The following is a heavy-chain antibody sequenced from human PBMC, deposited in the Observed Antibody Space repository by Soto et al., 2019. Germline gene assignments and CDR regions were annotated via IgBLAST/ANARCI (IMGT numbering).Heavy chain of an antibody. CDR2: INHSGST. D-gene: IGHD3-10*01. J-gene: IGHJ4*02. CDR3: ARVSLGVRRHFDY. V-gene: IGHV4-34*01. CDR1: GGSFSGYY. Sequence: PSETLSLTCAVYGGSFSGYYWSWIRQPPGKGLEWIGEINHSGSTNYNPSLKSRVTISVDTSKNQFSLKLSSVTAADTAVYYCARVSLGVRRHFDYWGQGTLVTVSS.